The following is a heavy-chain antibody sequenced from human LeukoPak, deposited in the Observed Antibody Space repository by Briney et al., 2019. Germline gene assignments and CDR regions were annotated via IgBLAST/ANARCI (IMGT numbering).Heavy chain of an antibody. Sequence: SQTLSLTCTVSGGSISRAGYYWSWIRQHPGTGLEWIGYIYYSGSTSYNPSLKSRVTISVDTSKNRFSLKLSSVTAADTAVYFCAKFDYGDYSNYFDYWGQGTLVTVSS. D-gene: IGHD4-17*01. V-gene: IGHV4-31*03. J-gene: IGHJ4*02. CDR3: AKFDYGDYSNYFDY. CDR1: GGSISRAGYY. CDR2: IYYSGST.